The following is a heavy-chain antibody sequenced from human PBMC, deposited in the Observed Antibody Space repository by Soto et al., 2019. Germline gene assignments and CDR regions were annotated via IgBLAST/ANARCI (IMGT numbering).Heavy chain of an antibody. CDR3: ARDPLWGTAMVLWYFDL. D-gene: IGHD5-18*01. CDR2: ISYDGSNK. J-gene: IGHJ2*01. V-gene: IGHV3-30-3*01. CDR1: GFTFSSYA. Sequence: QVQLVESGGGVVQPGRSLRLSCAASGFTFSSYAMHWVRQAPGKGLEWVAVISYDGSNKYYADSVKGRFTISRDNSKNTLHLQMNSLRAEDTAVYYCARDPLWGTAMVLWYFDLWGRGTLVTVSS.